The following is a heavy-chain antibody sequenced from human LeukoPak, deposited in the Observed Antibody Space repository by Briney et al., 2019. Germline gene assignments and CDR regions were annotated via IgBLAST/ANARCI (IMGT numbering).Heavy chain of an antibody. CDR1: GYTFTSYD. CDR3: ARSLWFGELLSLDY. D-gene: IGHD3-10*01. V-gene: IGHV1-8*01. CDR2: MNPNSGNT. J-gene: IGHJ4*02. Sequence: GASVNVSCKASGYTFTSYDINWVRQATGQGLEWMGWMNPNSGNTGYAQKFQGRVTMTRNTSISTAYMELSSLRSEDTAVYYCARSLWFGELLSLDYWGQGTLVTVSS.